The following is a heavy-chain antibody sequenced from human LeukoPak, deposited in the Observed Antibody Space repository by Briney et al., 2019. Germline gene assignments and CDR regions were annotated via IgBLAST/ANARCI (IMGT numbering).Heavy chain of an antibody. J-gene: IGHJ4*02. CDR2: INPNSGGT. CDR1: GYTFTGYY. D-gene: IGHD5-12*01. CDR3: ARSGPDGYNYAEY. V-gene: IGHV1-2*02. Sequence: GASVKVSCKASGYTFTGYYMHWVRQAPGQGLEWMGWINPNSGGTNYAQKFQGRVTMTRDTSISTAYMELSRLRSDDTAVYYCARSGPDGYNYAEYWGQGTLVTVSS.